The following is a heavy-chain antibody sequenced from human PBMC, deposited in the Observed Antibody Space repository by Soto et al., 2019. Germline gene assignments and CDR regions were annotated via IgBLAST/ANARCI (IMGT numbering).Heavy chain of an antibody. J-gene: IGHJ4*02. CDR1: GDTFNFYS. Sequence: QVQLVQSGADVQRPGSSVRVSCKPSGDTFNFYSINWVRQAPGLGLQCMGRINPILSMSNYAPRFQGRVTMTADKSTSTAYMELSSLRSEDTAMYYCATSYGSGYRAFDSWGQGALVTVSS. V-gene: IGHV1-69*02. CDR2: INPILSMS. D-gene: IGHD3-10*01. CDR3: ATSYGSGYRAFDS.